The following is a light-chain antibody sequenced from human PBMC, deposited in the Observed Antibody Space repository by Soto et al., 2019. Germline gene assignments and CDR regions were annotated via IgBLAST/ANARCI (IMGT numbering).Light chain of an antibody. CDR2: DAS. J-gene: IGKJ1*01. CDR3: QQYNNWPRT. V-gene: IGKV3-20*01. Sequence: EIVLTQSPGTLSLSPGERATLSCRASQSVSSSYLAWYQQKPGQAPRLLIYDASNRATGIPARFSGSGSGTDFTLTISSLQSEDFAVYYCQQYNNWPRTFGQGTKVDI. CDR1: QSVSSSY.